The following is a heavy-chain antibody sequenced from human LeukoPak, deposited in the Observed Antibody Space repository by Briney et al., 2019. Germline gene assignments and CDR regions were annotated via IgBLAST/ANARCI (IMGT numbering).Heavy chain of an antibody. Sequence: GGSLRLSCAASEFTFSSYEMNWVRQAPGKGLEWVSYISSSGSAMYYADSVKDRFTISRDNTKNSLYLQMNGLRAEDTAVYYCARGFRLDYWGQGTLVTVSS. CDR1: EFTFSSYE. V-gene: IGHV3-48*03. D-gene: IGHD3-10*01. CDR3: ARGFRLDY. J-gene: IGHJ4*02. CDR2: ISSSGSAM.